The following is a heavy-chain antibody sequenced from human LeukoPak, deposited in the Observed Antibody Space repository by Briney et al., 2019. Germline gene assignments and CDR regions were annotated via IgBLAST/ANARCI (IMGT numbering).Heavy chain of an antibody. CDR2: INHSGST. J-gene: IGHJ5*02. CDR3: ARGRITMVRGAPLWFDP. CDR1: GGSLSSGSHF. D-gene: IGHD3-10*01. V-gene: IGHV4-30-2*01. Sequence: SQTLSLTCSVSGGSLSSGSHFWSWIRQPPGKGLEWIGEINHSGSTNYNSSLKSRVTISVDTSKNQFSLKLSSVTAADTAVYYCARGRITMVRGAPLWFDPWGQGTLVTVSS.